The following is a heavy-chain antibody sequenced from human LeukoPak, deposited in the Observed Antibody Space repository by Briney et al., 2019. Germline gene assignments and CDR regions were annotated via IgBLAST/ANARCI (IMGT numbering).Heavy chain of an antibody. J-gene: IGHJ3*02. D-gene: IGHD2-8*01. V-gene: IGHV4-61*02. CDR3: AGVTPGLQGDAFDI. Sequence: SETLSLTCTVSGGSLNSGRDSWSWVRQSAGKGLEWIGRVSSTGSTNYNAALKSRVAISVDTSKNQFSLKLSSVTAADTAVYYCAGVTPGLQGDAFDIWGQGTMVTVSS. CDR2: VSSTGST. CDR1: GGSLNSGRDS.